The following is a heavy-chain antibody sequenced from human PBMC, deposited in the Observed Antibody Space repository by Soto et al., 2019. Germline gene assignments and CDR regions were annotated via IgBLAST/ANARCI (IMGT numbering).Heavy chain of an antibody. D-gene: IGHD3-10*01. V-gene: IGHV3-66*01. J-gene: IGHJ4*02. CDR1: GITVSSNY. Sequence: EVQLVESGGGLVLPGGSLRLSCAASGITVSSNYMSWVRQAPGKGLEWVSVIYSGGSTYYADSVKGRFTISRDNSKNTLYVQMNSLRAEDTAVYYCARDFYYHGSGTMGGYFYYCGQGTLVTVSS. CDR3: ARDFYYHGSGTMGGYFYY. CDR2: IYSGGST.